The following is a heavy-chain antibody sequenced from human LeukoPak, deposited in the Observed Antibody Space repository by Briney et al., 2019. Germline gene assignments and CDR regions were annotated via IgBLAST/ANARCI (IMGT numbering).Heavy chain of an antibody. J-gene: IGHJ6*04. CDR3: TRDPAGAAMLSLQDYYYGMDV. D-gene: IGHD2-2*01. Sequence: GGSLRLSCTASGFTVGDYAMSWVRQAPGKGLEWVGFIRSKAYGGTTEYAASVKGRFTISRDDSKSIAYLQMNSLKTEDTAVYYCTRDPAGAAMLSLQDYYYGMDVWGKATTVTVSS. V-gene: IGHV3-49*04. CDR2: IRSKAYGGTT. CDR1: GFTVGDYA.